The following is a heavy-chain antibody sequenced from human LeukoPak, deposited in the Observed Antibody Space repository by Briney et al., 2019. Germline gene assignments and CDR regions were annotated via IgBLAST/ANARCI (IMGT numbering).Heavy chain of an antibody. CDR1: GFTFSSYA. CDR3: ASGRNYYDSSGYSPLDY. V-gene: IGHV3-30-3*01. D-gene: IGHD3-22*01. CDR2: ISYDGSNK. Sequence: SGGSLRLSCAASGFTFSSYAMHWVRQAPGKGLEWVAVISYDGSNKYYADSVKGRFTISRDNSKNTMYLQMNSLRAEDTAVYYCASGRNYYDSSGYSPLDYWGQGTLVTVSS. J-gene: IGHJ4*02.